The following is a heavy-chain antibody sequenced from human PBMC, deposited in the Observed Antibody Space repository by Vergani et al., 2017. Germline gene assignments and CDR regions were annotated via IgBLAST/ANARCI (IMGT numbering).Heavy chain of an antibody. CDR3: ARQYCSSTSCYGNFILDYYYGMDV. V-gene: IGHV4-59*11. J-gene: IGHJ6*02. D-gene: IGHD2-2*01. CDR2: IYYSGST. Sequence: QVQLQESGPGLVKPSETLSLTCTVSGGSISSHYWSWIRQPPGKGLEWIGYIYYSGSTNYNPSLKSRVTISLDTSKTTFSLKLSSVTAADTAVYYCARQYCSSTSCYGNFILDYYYGMDVWGQGTTVTVSS. CDR1: GGSISSHY.